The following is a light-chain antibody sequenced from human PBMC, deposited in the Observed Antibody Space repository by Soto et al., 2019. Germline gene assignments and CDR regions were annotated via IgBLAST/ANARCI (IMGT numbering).Light chain of an antibody. CDR1: QSVLYSSSNRNY. CDR2: WAS. J-gene: IGKJ1*01. CDR3: QQYYSRPPWT. V-gene: IGKV4-1*01. Sequence: DIVMTQSPDSLAVSLGERATINCKSSQSVLYSSSNRNYLAWYQQKPGQPPKLLIYWASTRESGVPDRFSGSGSGTDFNLTISSLQADDVAVYYCQQYYSRPPWTFGQGAKVEIK.